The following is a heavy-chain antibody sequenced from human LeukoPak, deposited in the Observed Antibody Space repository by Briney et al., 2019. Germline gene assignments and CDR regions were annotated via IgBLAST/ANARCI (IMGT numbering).Heavy chain of an antibody. J-gene: IGHJ4*02. D-gene: IGHD2-15*01. CDR3: AKSTYCSGGSCWRPFDY. V-gene: IGHV3-20*04. CDR1: GFTFEDYG. CDR2: IDRNGDST. Sequence: RAGGSLRLSCAASGFTFEDYGMSWVRQGPGKGLEWVSAIDRNGDSTGYADSVKGRFTISRDNAKNSLYLQMNSLRPEDTALYYCAKSTYCSGGSCWRPFDYWGQGTLVTVSS.